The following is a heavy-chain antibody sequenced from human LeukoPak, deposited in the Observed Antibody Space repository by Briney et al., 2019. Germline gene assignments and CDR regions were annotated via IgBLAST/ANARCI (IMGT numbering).Heavy chain of an antibody. V-gene: IGHV1-3*01. J-gene: IGHJ6*04. CDR2: INAGNGNT. D-gene: IGHD2-2*01. Sequence: RASVKVSCKASGYTFTSYAMHWVRQAPGQRLEWMGWINAGNGNTKYSQKFQGRVTITRDTSASTAYMELSSLRSEDTAVYYCARSSTSLFYYYYGMDVWGKGTTVTVSS. CDR3: ARSSTSLFYYYYGMDV. CDR1: GYTFTSYA.